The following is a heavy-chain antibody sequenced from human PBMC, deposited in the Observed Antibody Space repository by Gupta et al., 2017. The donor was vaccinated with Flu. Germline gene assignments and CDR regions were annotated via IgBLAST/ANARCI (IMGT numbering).Heavy chain of an antibody. CDR3: ARGRVRSSTSCYTLYFDYYYYDYMDV. Sequence: GQGLDWIGLMYPNSRNTGQAQNCLGRVTITRNTSISTAYMELSSLRSEDTAVYYCARGRVRSSTSCYTLYFDYYYYDYMDVWGKGTTVTVSS. CDR2: MYPNSRNT. V-gene: IGHV1-8*03. J-gene: IGHJ6*03. D-gene: IGHD2-2*02.